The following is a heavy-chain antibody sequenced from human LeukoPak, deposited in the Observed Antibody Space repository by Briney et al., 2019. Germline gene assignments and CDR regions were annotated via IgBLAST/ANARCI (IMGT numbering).Heavy chain of an antibody. CDR3: ARDSCTSTSCSYYYGMDV. CDR2: ISSSSSTI. V-gene: IGHV3-48*02. Sequence: GGSLRLSCAASGFTFSNAWMSWVRQAPGKGLEWVSYISSSSSTIDYADSVKGRFTISRDNAKNSLYLQMNSLRDEDTAVYYCARDSCTSTSCSYYYGMDVWGQGTTVTVSS. J-gene: IGHJ6*02. D-gene: IGHD2-2*01. CDR1: GFTFSNAW.